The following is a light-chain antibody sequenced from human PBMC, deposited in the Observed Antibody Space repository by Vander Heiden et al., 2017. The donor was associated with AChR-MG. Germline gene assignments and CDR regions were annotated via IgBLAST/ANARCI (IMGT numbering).Light chain of an antibody. Sequence: DIQMTQSPSSVSASVGDRVTIPGRASHNVNYWLAWYQQKPGKSPILLIYAASSLQSGVPSRFSGSGSGTDFTLTISSLQPEDFATYYCQQANRFPRTFGQGTRVEIK. J-gene: IGKJ1*01. CDR1: HNVNYW. V-gene: IGKV1-12*01. CDR2: AAS. CDR3: QQANRFPRT.